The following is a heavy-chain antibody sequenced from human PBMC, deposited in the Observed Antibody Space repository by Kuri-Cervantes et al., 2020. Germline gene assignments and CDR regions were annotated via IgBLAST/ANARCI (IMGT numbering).Heavy chain of an antibody. J-gene: IGHJ3*02. CDR2: ISSSSSYI. CDR1: GFTFSSYS. D-gene: IGHD1-26*01. CDR3: TTVKPLVGAGRGDAFDI. V-gene: IGHV3-21*03. Sequence: GGSLRLSCAASGFTFSSYSMNWVRQAPGKGLEWVSSISSSSSYIYYADSVKGRFTISRDNAKNSLYLQMNSLRAEDTAVYYCTTVKPLVGAGRGDAFDIWGQGTMVTVSS.